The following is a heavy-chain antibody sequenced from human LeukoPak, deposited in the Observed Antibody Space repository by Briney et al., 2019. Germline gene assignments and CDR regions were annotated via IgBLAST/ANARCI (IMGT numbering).Heavy chain of an antibody. CDR1: GFTFSFYG. CDR2: ISHDGGNE. J-gene: IGHJ4*02. D-gene: IGHD3-22*01. V-gene: IGHV3-30*18. Sequence: SGGSLRLSCAASGFTFSFYGMHWVRQAPGKGLEWVAVISHDGGNEYYADSVKGRFTISRDNSKNTLYLQMSSLRAEDTAVYYCVKDVDSSGYYTFDYWGQGTLVTVSS. CDR3: VKDVDSSGYYTFDY.